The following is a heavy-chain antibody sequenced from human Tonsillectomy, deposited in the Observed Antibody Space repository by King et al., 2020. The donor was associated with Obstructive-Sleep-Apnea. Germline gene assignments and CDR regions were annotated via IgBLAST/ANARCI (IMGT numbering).Heavy chain of an antibody. CDR1: GFTFSSYN. V-gene: IGHV3-21*01. J-gene: IGHJ4*02. CDR3: ARDRGILTGYYPFDK. D-gene: IGHD3-9*01. Sequence: VQLVESGGGLVKPGGSLRLSCAASGFTFSSYNMNWVRQAPGKGLEWVSSISSSSAYIYYADSVKGRFTISRDNSKNSLYLQMNSLRAEDTAFYYCARDRGILTGYYPFDKWGQGTLVTVSS. CDR2: ISSSSAYI.